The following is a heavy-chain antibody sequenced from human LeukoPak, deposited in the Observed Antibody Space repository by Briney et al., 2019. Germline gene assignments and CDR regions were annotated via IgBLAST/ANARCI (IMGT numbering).Heavy chain of an antibody. CDR2: IIPIFGTA. V-gene: IGHV1-69*05. J-gene: IGHJ4*02. CDR3: ARAATQYCSSTRCYLNY. Sequence: SVKVSCKASGGTFSSYAISWVRQAPGQGLEWMGGIIPIFGTANYAQKFQGRVTVTTDESTSTAYMELSSLRSEDTAVYYCARAATQYCSSTRCYLNYWGQGTLVTVSS. D-gene: IGHD2-2*01. CDR1: GGTFSSYA.